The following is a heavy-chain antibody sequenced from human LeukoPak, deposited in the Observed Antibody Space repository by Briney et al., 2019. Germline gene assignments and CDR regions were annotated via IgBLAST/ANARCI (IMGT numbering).Heavy chain of an antibody. J-gene: IGHJ4*02. CDR3: AKAIRGSSWYDY. CDR1: GFTFSSYA. Sequence: GGSLRLSCAASGFTFSSYAMSWVRQAPGKGLEWVSVIYAGGGTYYADFVKGRFTISRDTSENTLFLQMNSLRAEDTAVYYCAKAIRGSSWYDYWGQGTLVTVSS. V-gene: IGHV3-23*03. D-gene: IGHD6-13*01. CDR2: IYAGGGT.